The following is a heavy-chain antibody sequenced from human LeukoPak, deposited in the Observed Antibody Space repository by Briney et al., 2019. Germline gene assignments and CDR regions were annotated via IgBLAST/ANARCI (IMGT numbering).Heavy chain of an antibody. CDR3: ARNLYMVDDAFDI. V-gene: IGHV3-7*01. D-gene: IGHD3-10*01. CDR2: IKQDGSEK. J-gene: IGHJ3*02. CDR1: GFTFSSYW. Sequence: GGFLRLSCAASGFTFSSYWMSWVRQAPGKGLEWVANIKQDGSEKYYVDSVKGRFTISRDNAKNSLYLQMNSLRAEDTAVYYCARNLYMVDDAFDIWGQGTMVTVSS.